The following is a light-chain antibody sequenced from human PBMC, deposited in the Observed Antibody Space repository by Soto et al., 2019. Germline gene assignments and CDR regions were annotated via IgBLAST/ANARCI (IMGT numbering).Light chain of an antibody. Sequence: QTVVTQEPSLTVSPGGTVTLTCASSAGAVTSAYYTNWLQQKPGQAPRALIYRTSEKNSWTPARFSVSLLGGKAALTLSAAQPEDEAAYYCLLYYGGAQVLFGGGAKVTVL. CDR3: LLYYGGAQVL. J-gene: IGLJ2*01. CDR1: AGAVTSAYY. CDR2: RTS. V-gene: IGLV7-43*01.